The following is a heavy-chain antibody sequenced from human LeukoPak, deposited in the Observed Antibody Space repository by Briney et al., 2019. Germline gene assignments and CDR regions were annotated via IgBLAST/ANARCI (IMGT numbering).Heavy chain of an antibody. J-gene: IGHJ4*02. Sequence: GGSLRLSCAASGFTFSSYEMNWVRQAPGKGLEWVSYISSSGSTIYYADSVKGRFTISRDNAKNSLYLQMNSLGAEDTAVYYCARDDWAYDSSPFDYWGQGTLVTVSS. CDR1: GFTFSSYE. D-gene: IGHD3-22*01. CDR2: ISSSGSTI. CDR3: ARDDWAYDSSPFDY. V-gene: IGHV3-48*03.